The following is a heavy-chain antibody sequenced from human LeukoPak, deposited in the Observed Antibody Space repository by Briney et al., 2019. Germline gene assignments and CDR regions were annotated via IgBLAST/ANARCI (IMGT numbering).Heavy chain of an antibody. V-gene: IGHV1-18*04. J-gene: IGHJ3*02. CDR3: ARDTPRYCSSTSCYDFDI. Sequence: GASVKVSCKASGYTFTSYGISWVRQAPGQGLEWMGWISAYNGNTNYAQKLQGRVTITTDTSTSTAYMELRSLRSDDTAVYYCARDTPRYCSSTSCYDFDIWGQGTMVTVSS. D-gene: IGHD2-2*01. CDR2: ISAYNGNT. CDR1: GYTFTSYG.